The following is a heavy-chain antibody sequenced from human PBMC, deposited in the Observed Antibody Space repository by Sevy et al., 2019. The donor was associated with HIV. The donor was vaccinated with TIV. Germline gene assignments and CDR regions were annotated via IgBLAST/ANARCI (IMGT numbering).Heavy chain of an antibody. J-gene: IGHJ4*01. Sequence: GGSLRLSCVASGFTFSSYSMNWVRQAPGKGLEWVSYISSSSDSSRTLYYADSVKGRFSISRDNAKNSVHLQMTSLRVEDTAVHYCARPDLSGWYFDFWGHGTLVTVSS. CDR3: ARPDLSGWYFDF. D-gene: IGHD6-19*01. V-gene: IGHV3-48*01. CDR2: ISSSSDSSRTL. CDR1: GFTFSSYS.